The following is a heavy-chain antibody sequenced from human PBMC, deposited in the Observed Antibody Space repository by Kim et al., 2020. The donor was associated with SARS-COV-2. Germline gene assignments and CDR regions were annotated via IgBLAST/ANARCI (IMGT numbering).Heavy chain of an antibody. D-gene: IGHD4-17*01. Sequence: GGSLRLSCAASGFTFSSYSMNWVRQAPGKGLEWVSSISSSSSYIYYADSVKGRFTISRDNAKNSLYLQMNSLRAEDTAVYYCARDSVEYLTVTYYYGMDVWGQGTTVTVSS. CDR2: ISSSSSYI. V-gene: IGHV3-21*01. J-gene: IGHJ6*02. CDR3: ARDSVEYLTVTYYYGMDV. CDR1: GFTFSSYS.